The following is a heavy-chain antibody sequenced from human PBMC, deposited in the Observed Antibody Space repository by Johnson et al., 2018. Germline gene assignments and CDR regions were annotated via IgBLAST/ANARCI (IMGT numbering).Heavy chain of an antibody. CDR1: GFTFSTHA. CDR2: ISFDGTFK. J-gene: IGHJ6*03. V-gene: IGHV3-30-3*01. Sequence: QLVESGGGVVQPGRSLRLSCAASGFTFSTHALHWVRQAPGKGLEWVAVISFDGTFKYYTESVKGRFPISRDNSKNTLYVKMNSLRAEDTAVYYCARDTPFLGKFSTYYMNIWGKGTTVTVSS. CDR3: ARDTPFLGKFSTYYMNI. D-gene: IGHD3-16*02.